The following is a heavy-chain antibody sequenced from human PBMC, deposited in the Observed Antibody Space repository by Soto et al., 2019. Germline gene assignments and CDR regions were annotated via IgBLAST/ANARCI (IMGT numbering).Heavy chain of an antibody. V-gene: IGHV3-9*01. Sequence: EVQLVESGGGLVQPGRSLRLSCAASGFTFNDFAMHWVRQAPGKGLEWVASIDWNGANIAYAACVEGRFTISRDNVKNSLFLQMNSLRAEDTAFYFCARDSGIVAAGRFSFDPRGQGTLVTVSS. CDR1: GFTFNDFA. CDR2: IDWNGANI. CDR3: ARDSGIVAAGRFSFDP. D-gene: IGHD6-13*01. J-gene: IGHJ5*02.